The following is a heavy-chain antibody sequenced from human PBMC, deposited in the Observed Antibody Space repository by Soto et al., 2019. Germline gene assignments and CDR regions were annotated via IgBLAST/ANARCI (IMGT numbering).Heavy chain of an antibody. CDR1: GGSFSGYY. V-gene: IGHV4-34*01. D-gene: IGHD6-19*01. Sequence: PSETLSLTCAVYGGSFSGYYWSWSRQPPGKGLEWIGEINHSGSTNYNPSLKSRVTISVDTSKNQFSLKLSSVTAADTAVYYCARYAVSGWYGGYYYYGMDVWGQGTTVTVSS. CDR3: ARYAVSGWYGGYYYYGMDV. CDR2: INHSGST. J-gene: IGHJ6*02.